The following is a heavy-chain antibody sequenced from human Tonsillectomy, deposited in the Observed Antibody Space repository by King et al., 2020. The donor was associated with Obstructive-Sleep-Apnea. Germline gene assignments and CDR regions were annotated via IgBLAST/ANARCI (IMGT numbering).Heavy chain of an antibody. CDR3: AKGQSDYYENSGYYGVDY. Sequence: VQLVESGGGVVQPGRSLRLSCAASGFTFSNYGMHWVRQAPGKGLGWVAVISYDGTNKYYADSVKGRFTISRDNSKDTLYLQMNSLRPEDTAFYYCAKGQSDYYENSGYYGVDYWGLGTLVTVSS. V-gene: IGHV3-30*18. D-gene: IGHD3-22*01. CDR2: ISYDGTNK. J-gene: IGHJ4*02. CDR1: GFTFSNYG.